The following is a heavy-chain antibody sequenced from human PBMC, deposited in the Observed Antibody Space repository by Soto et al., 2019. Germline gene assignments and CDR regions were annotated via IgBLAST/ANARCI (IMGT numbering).Heavy chain of an antibody. CDR2: IYYSGST. Sequence: PSETLSLTCTVSGGSISSSSYYWGWIRQPPGKGLEWIGSIYYSGSTYYNPSLKSRVTISVDTSKNQFSLKLSSVTAADTAVYYCARLAYYDILTGSYIHYYYYGMDVWGQGTTVTVSS. V-gene: IGHV4-39*01. CDR1: GGSISSSSYY. CDR3: ARLAYYDILTGSYIHYYYYGMDV. D-gene: IGHD3-9*01. J-gene: IGHJ6*02.